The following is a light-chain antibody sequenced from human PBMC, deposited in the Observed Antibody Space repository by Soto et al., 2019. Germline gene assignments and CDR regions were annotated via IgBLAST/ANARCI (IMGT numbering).Light chain of an antibody. V-gene: IGKV1-9*01. J-gene: IGKJ4*01. CDR3: QQLNSYPLT. Sequence: DIQLTQSPSFLSASVGDKVTITCRASQAISRSLAWYQQNPGKAPKLLIYCASTLQSGVPSRFSGSGSGTEFTLTIGSLQPEDFATYYCQQLNSYPLTFGGGAKVEMK. CDR1: QAISRS. CDR2: CAS.